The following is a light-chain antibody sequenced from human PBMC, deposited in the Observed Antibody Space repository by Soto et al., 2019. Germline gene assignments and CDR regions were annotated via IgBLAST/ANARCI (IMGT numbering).Light chain of an antibody. J-gene: IGLJ1*01. Sequence: VLAQPASVSGSPEQSVTISCTGTSSDVGTYNLVSWYQQHPGKAPKLIIYEVTERPSGVSNRFSGSKFGNTASLTISGLLPEDEADYYCCSYGGSSALPYVFGTGTKVTVL. CDR2: EVT. V-gene: IGLV2-23*02. CDR3: CSYGGSSALPYV. CDR1: SSDVGTYNL.